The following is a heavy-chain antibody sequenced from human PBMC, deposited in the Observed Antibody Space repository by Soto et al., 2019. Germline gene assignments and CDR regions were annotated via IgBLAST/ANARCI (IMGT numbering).Heavy chain of an antibody. CDR2: ISSSSSYI. V-gene: IGHV3-21*01. D-gene: IGHD3-10*01. J-gene: IGHJ4*02. Sequence: EVQLVESGGGLVKPGGSLRLSCAASGFTFSSYSMNWVRQAPGKGLEWVSSISSSSSYIYYADSVKGRFTISRDNAKNSLYLQMNRLRAEDTAVYYCARAGPILWFGELSDFDYWGQGTLVTVSS. CDR1: GFTFSSYS. CDR3: ARAGPILWFGELSDFDY.